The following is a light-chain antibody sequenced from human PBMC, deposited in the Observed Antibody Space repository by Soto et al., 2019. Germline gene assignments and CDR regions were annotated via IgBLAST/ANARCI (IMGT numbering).Light chain of an antibody. V-gene: IGLV2-8*01. Sequence: LTQPPSASGSPGQSVTISCTGTSSDVGGYNYVSWYQQRPGTAPKLIIYEVNKRPSGVPDRVFGSKSGNTASLTVSGLQAEDEADYYCCSFAGTNSFVFGTGTKVTVL. J-gene: IGLJ1*01. CDR2: EVN. CDR3: CSFAGTNSFV. CDR1: SSDVGGYNY.